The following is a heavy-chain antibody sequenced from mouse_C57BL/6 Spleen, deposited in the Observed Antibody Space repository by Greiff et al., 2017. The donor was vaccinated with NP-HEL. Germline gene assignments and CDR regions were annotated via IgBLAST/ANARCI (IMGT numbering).Heavy chain of an antibody. V-gene: IGHV1-74*01. Sequence: QVQLKQPGAELVKPGASVKVSCKASGYTFTSYWMHWVKQRPGRGLEWIGRIHPSDSDTNYNQKFKGKATLTVDKSSSTAYMQLSSLTSEDSAVYYCAIGGPMVTTAFAYWGQGTLVTVSA. D-gene: IGHD2-2*01. CDR1: GYTFTSYW. CDR3: AIGGPMVTTAFAY. J-gene: IGHJ3*01. CDR2: IHPSDSDT.